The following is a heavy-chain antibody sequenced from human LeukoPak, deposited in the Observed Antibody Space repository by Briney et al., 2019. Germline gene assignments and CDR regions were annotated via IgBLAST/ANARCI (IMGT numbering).Heavy chain of an antibody. CDR2: VNPSGGST. CDR3: AREGRGWFGELNGMDV. Sequence: ASVKVSCKASGYTFTSYYMHWVRQAPRQGLEWMGIVNPSGGSTSYAQKFQGRVTMTRDTSTSTVYMELSSLRSEDTAVYYCAREGRGWFGELNGMDVWGQGTTVTVSS. CDR1: GYTFTSYY. J-gene: IGHJ6*02. D-gene: IGHD3-10*01. V-gene: IGHV1-46*01.